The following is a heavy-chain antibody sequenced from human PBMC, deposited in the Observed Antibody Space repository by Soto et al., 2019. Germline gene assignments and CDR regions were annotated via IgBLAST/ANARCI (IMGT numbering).Heavy chain of an antibody. J-gene: IGHJ4*02. CDR2: ISVSGNNA. CDR3: ARDQLRPGILYSLGVLLPEYGL. V-gene: IGHV3-23*01. D-gene: IGHD3-22*01. Sequence: GGSLRLSCAASGFAFSTFAMTWVRQAPGKGLEWVAAISVSGNNAYYADSVKGRFTISRDNSQNSVFLQMSSLRADDTAVYYCARDQLRPGILYSLGVLLPEYGLWGQGTLVTVST. CDR1: GFAFSTFA.